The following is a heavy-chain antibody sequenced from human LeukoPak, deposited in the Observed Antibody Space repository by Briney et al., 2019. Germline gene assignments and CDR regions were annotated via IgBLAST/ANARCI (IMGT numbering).Heavy chain of an antibody. D-gene: IGHD1-1*01. Sequence: GGSLRLSCAASGFTVSGHPMSWVRQAPGKGLEWVAVISYDGSNNYYADSVKGRFTISRDNSKNTLYLQMNSLRAEDTAVYYCARDGVPDYWGQGTLVTVSS. CDR3: ARDGVPDY. CDR2: ISYDGSNN. J-gene: IGHJ4*02. V-gene: IGHV3-30-3*01. CDR1: GFTVSGHP.